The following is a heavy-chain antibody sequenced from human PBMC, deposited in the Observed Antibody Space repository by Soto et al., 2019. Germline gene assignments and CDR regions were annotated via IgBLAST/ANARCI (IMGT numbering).Heavy chain of an antibody. CDR3: ARDMAGWDIVVVPAAFSYGMDV. J-gene: IGHJ6*02. CDR2: ISYDGSNK. V-gene: IGHV3-30-3*01. Sequence: QVQLVESGGGVVQPGRSLRLSCAASGFTFSSYAMHWVRQAPGKGLEWVAVISYDGSNKYYADSVKGRFTISRDNSKNTLYLQMNSLRAEDTAVYYCARDMAGWDIVVVPAAFSYGMDVWGQGTTVTVSS. D-gene: IGHD2-2*01. CDR1: GFTFSSYA.